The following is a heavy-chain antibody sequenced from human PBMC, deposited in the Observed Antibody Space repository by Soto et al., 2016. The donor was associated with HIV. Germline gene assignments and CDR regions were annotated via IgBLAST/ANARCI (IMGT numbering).Heavy chain of an antibody. V-gene: IGHV3-33*01. CDR1: GFTFSRYG. CDR2: IWYDGTNK. J-gene: IGHJ3*02. D-gene: IGHD6-13*01. CDR3: ARIEQVKGAFDI. Sequence: VQLVESGGGVVQPGRSLRLSCAASGFTFSRYGMHWVRQAPGKGLEWVAIIWYDGTNKYYADSVKGRFTISRDNSKNTVFLHMNSLRVEDTAVYYCARIEQVKGAFDIWGQGTRVTVSP.